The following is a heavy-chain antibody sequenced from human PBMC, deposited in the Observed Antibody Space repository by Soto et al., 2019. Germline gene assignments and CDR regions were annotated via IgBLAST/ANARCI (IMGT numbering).Heavy chain of an antibody. CDR3: AVGSTASGEDAFDT. J-gene: IGHJ3*02. D-gene: IGHD6-6*01. CDR2: ISTYNRNL. CDR1: GYPFTNHG. Sequence: QVQLVQSGAEVNKPGASVKVSCKASGYPFTNHGISWVRQAPGQRLEWMGWISTYNRNLKYSERFQGRLTLTTDTSTSTAYMEMRSLRSADTAVYYCAVGSTASGEDAFDTWAKGQWSPSLQ. V-gene: IGHV1-18*04.